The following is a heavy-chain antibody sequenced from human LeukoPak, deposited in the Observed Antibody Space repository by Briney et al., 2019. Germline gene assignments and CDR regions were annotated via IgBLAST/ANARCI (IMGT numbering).Heavy chain of an antibody. CDR3: ARDYYGSGSYYNELYYYYMDV. J-gene: IGHJ6*03. V-gene: IGHV3-11*01. Sequence: GGSQRLSCAASGFTFSDYYMSWIRQAPGKGLEWVSYISSSGSTIYYADSVKGRFTISRDNAKNSLYLQMNSLRAEDTAVYYCARDYYGSGSYYNELYYYYMDVWGKGTTVTVSS. CDR2: ISSSGSTI. CDR1: GFTFSDYY. D-gene: IGHD3-10*01.